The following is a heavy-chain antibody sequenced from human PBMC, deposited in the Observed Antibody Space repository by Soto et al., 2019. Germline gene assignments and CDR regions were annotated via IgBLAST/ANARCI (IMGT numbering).Heavy chain of an antibody. J-gene: IGHJ4*02. CDR2: IIPIFGTA. D-gene: IGHD3-22*01. V-gene: IGHV1-69*13. Sequence: EASVKVSCKASGGTFSSYAISWVRQAPGQGLEWMGGIIPIFGTANYAQKFQGRVTITADESTSTAYMELSSLRSEDTAVYYCARGIDSSGYYRPFDYWGQGTLVTVSS. CDR1: GGTFSSYA. CDR3: ARGIDSSGYYRPFDY.